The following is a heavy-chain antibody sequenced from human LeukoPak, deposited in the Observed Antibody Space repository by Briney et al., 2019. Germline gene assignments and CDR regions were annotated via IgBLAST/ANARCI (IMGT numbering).Heavy chain of an antibody. D-gene: IGHD3-9*01. CDR2: ISGSGGST. CDR1: GFTFSTYS. CDR3: AKVGYDILTGYYLYYFDY. V-gene: IGHV3-23*01. Sequence: GGSLRLSCAASGFTFSTYSMNWVRQAPGKGLEWVSAISGSGGSTYYADSVKGRFTISRDNSKNTLYLQMNSLRAEDTAVYYCAKVGYDILTGYYLYYFDYWGQGTLVTVSS. J-gene: IGHJ4*02.